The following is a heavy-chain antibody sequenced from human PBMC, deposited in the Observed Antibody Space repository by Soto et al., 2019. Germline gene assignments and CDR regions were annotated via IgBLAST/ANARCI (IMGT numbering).Heavy chain of an antibody. J-gene: IGHJ5*02. Sequence: QVQLVQSGAEMKKPGSSVKVSCKASGGIFGTYTINWVRQAPGQGLEWMGRIIPLLNKADYAQKFQGRVTISVERSADTAYMELGSLTSGDTAVYYCARGHHGWLDPWSQGSMVTVSS. V-gene: IGHV1-69*02. CDR1: GGIFGTYT. CDR3: ARGHHGWLDP. CDR2: IIPLLNKA.